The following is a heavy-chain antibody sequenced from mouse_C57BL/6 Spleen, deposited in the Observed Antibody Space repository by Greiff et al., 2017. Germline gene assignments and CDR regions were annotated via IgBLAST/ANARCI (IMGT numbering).Heavy chain of an antibody. CDR3: ARPRWLLQGYFDV. D-gene: IGHD2-3*01. V-gene: IGHV2-2*01. CDR2: IWSGGST. Sequence: QVQLKESGPGLVQPSQSLSITCTVSGFSLTSYGVHWVRQSPGKGLEWLGLIWSGGSTDYNAAFISRLSISKDNSKSQVFFKMNSLQADDTAIYYCARPRWLLQGYFDVWGTGTTVTVSS. CDR1: GFSLTSYG. J-gene: IGHJ1*03.